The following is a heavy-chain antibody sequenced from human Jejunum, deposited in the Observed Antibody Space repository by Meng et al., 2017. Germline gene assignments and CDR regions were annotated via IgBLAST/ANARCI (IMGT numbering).Heavy chain of an antibody. CDR1: GGSVSSAGYQ. D-gene: IGHD7-27*01. V-gene: IGHV4-61*08. J-gene: IGHJ4*02. CDR2: AST. Sequence: QVQLQESGPGLVRPSETLSLTCTVSGGSVSSAGYQWGWIRQPPGKGLEWIXYASTNYNPSLKSRVTISLDTSKNQFSLKLSSVTAADTAVYYCARDHWGSLDYWGQGILVTVSS. CDR3: ARDHWGSLDY.